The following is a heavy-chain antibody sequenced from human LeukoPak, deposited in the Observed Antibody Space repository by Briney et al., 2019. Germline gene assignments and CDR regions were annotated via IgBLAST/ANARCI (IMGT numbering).Heavy chain of an antibody. J-gene: IGHJ4*02. CDR2: ISYTGST. CDR1: GGSIGGDH. D-gene: IGHD6-19*01. Sequence: SETLSLTCTISGGSIGGDHWSWIRQAPGQGLEWIGYISYTGSTSYNPSLRSRVTISLNTPENQFSLRLTSVTAADTAVYYCARAVTGTSLVDFWGQGTLVAVSS. V-gene: IGHV4-59*08. CDR3: ARAVTGTSLVDF.